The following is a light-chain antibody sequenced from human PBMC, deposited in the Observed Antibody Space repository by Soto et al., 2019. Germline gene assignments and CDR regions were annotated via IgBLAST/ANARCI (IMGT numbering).Light chain of an antibody. CDR3: KSYAGSNTYV. CDR2: EVV. CDR1: KNDIGLYDF. Sequence: QSVLTQPPSASGSPGQSVTISCTGTKNDIGLYDFVSWYQHHPGKAPRLIIYEVVQRPSGVPDRFSGSKSGNTASLTVSGLQAADEADYFCKSYAGSNTYVFGSGTRSP. V-gene: IGLV2-8*01. J-gene: IGLJ1*01.